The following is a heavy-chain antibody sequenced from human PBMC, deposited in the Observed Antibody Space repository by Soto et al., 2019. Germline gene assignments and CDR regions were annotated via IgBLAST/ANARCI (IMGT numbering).Heavy chain of an antibody. D-gene: IGHD6-6*01. J-gene: IGHJ4*02. CDR3: ARDPSPYSSSAYFDY. CDR1: GGTFSSYA. V-gene: IGHV1-69*13. Sequence: SVKVSCKASGGTFSSYAISWVRQAPGQGLEWMGGIIPIFGTANYAQKFQGRVTITADESTSTAYMELSSLRSEDTAVYYCARDPSPYSSSAYFDYWGQGTLVTVSS. CDR2: IIPIFGTA.